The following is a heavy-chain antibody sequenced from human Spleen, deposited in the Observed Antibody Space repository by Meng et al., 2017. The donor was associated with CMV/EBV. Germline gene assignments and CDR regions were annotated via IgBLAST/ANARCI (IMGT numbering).Heavy chain of an antibody. CDR2: INPNSGGT. CDR1: GYTFTDYY. Sequence: ASVKVSCKASGYTFTDYYVHWVRQAPGQGLEWMGRINPNSGGTNFAQKFQGRVTMTRDTSISTAYMELSRLRSDDTAVYYCARVRGIRYSGRYYLDYWGQGTLVTVSA. V-gene: IGHV1-2*06. D-gene: IGHD1-26*01. J-gene: IGHJ4*02. CDR3: ARVRGIRYSGRYYLDY.